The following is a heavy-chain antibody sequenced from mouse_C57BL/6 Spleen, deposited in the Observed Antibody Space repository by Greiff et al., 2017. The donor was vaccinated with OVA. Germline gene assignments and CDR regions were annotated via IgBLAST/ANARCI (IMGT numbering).Heavy chain of an antibody. CDR3: ARYYGSSREPYWYFDV. CDR1: GYTFTSYW. CDR2: IHPNSGST. J-gene: IGHJ1*03. Sequence: QVQLQQPGAELVKPGASVKLSCKASGYTFTSYWMHWVKQRPGQGLEWIGMIHPNSGSTNYNEKFKSKATLTVDKSSSTAYMQLSSLTSEDSAVYYCARYYGSSREPYWYFDVWGTGTTVTVSS. V-gene: IGHV1-64*01. D-gene: IGHD1-1*01.